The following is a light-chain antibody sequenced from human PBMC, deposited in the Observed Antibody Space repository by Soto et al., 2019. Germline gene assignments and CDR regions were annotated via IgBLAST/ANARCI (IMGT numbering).Light chain of an antibody. CDR2: RNN. CDR3: AAWDDSLSGRYV. Sequence: QSVLTQPPSASGTPGQRVTISCSGSSSNIGSNYVYWYQQLPGTAPKLLIYRNNQRPSGVPDRFSGSKSGTSASLAISGLRSEDEADYYCAAWDDSLSGRYVFGTGTEVTV. J-gene: IGLJ1*01. CDR1: SSNIGSNY. V-gene: IGLV1-47*01.